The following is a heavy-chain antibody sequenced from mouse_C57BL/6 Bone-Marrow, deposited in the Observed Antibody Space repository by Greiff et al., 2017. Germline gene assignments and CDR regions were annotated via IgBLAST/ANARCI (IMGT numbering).Heavy chain of an antibody. D-gene: IGHD2-4*01. Sequence: VQLVESGAELVKPGASVKISCKASGYAFSSYWMNWVKQRPGKGLEWIGQIYPGDGDTNYNGKFKGKATMTADQSSSTAYMQLSSLTSEDSAVYFCARGDYDDFDYWGQGTTLTVSS. V-gene: IGHV1-80*01. CDR2: IYPGDGDT. CDR3: ARGDYDDFDY. J-gene: IGHJ2*01. CDR1: GYAFSSYW.